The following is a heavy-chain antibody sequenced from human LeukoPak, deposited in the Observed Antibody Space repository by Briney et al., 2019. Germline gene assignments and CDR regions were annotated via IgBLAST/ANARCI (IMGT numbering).Heavy chain of an antibody. CDR2: ISYDGSNK. J-gene: IGHJ4*02. CDR1: GFTFSSYG. Sequence: GGSLRLSCAASGFTFSSYGMHWVRQAPGKGLEWVAVISYDGSNKYYADSVKGRFTISRDNSKNTLYLRMNSLRAEDTAVYYCAKDKGSGWYTVDYWGQGTLVTVSS. D-gene: IGHD6-19*01. CDR3: AKDKGSGWYTVDY. V-gene: IGHV3-30*18.